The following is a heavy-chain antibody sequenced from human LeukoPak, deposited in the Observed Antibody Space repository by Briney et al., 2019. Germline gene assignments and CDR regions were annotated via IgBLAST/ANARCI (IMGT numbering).Heavy chain of an antibody. J-gene: IGHJ4*02. CDR1: GFTFSSYS. V-gene: IGHV3-48*01. Sequence: PGGSLRLSCAASGFTFSSYSMNWVRQAPGMGLEWVSYISSSSSTIYYADSVKGRFTISRDNAKNSLYLQMNSLRAEDTAVYYCARGHYDILTGYYSSYWGQGTLVTVSS. D-gene: IGHD3-9*01. CDR2: ISSSSSTI. CDR3: ARGHYDILTGYYSSY.